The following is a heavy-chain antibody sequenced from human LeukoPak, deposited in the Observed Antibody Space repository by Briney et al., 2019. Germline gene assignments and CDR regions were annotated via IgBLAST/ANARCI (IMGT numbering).Heavy chain of an antibody. CDR2: ISYDGSNK. J-gene: IGHJ6*03. CDR1: GFTFSSYA. V-gene: IGHV3-30*04. Sequence: GRSLRLSCAASGFTFSSYAMHWVRQAPGKGLEWVAVISYDGSNKYYADSVKGRFTISRDNSKNTLYLQMNGLRAEDTAVYYCASSGDMDVWGKGTTVTVSS. D-gene: IGHD3-10*01. CDR3: ASSGDMDV.